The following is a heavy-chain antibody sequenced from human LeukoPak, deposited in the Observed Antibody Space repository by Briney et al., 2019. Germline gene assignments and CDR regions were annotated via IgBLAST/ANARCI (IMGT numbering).Heavy chain of an antibody. D-gene: IGHD5-18*01. V-gene: IGHV4-31*03. CDR2: IYYSGST. J-gene: IGHJ5*02. CDR1: GGSISSGGYY. CDR3: ARGLYSYGYTVIQGWFDP. Sequence: SQTLSLTCTVSGGSISSGGYYWSWIRQHPGKGLEWIGYIYYSGSTYYNPSLKSRVTISVDTSKNQFSLKLSSVTAADTAVYYCARGLYSYGYTVIQGWFDPWGQGTLVTVSS.